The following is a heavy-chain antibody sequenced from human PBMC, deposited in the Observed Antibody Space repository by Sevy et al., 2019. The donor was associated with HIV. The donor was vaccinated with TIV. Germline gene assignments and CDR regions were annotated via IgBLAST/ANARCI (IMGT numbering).Heavy chain of an antibody. CDR2: MGTAGDT. CDR1: GFTFSSYD. D-gene: IGHD3-10*01. CDR3: ARGRFQARYGSGSYYDAFDI. J-gene: IGHJ3*02. V-gene: IGHV3-13*01. Sequence: GGSLRLSCAASGFTFSSYDMHWVRQATGKALEWVSAMGTAGDTYYPGSVKGRFTISRENAKNSLYLQMNSLRAGVTAVYYCARGRFQARYGSGSYYDAFDIWGQGTMVTVSS.